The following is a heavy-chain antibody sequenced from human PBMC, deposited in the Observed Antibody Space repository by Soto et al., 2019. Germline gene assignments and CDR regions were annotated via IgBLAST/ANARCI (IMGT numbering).Heavy chain of an antibody. D-gene: IGHD6-13*01. CDR1: GGSISSSSYY. J-gene: IGHJ4*02. CDR3: ARLEQQLAPV. Sequence: NPSETLSLTCTVSGGSISSSSYYWGWIRQPPGKGLEWIGSIYYSGSTYYNPSLKSRVTISVDTSKNQFSLKLSSVTAADTAVYYCARLEQQLAPVWGQRTLVTVSS. V-gene: IGHV4-39*01. CDR2: IYYSGST.